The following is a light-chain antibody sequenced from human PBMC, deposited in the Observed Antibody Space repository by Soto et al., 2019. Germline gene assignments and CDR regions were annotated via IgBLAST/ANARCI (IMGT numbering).Light chain of an antibody. J-gene: IGKJ1*01. CDR2: DAS. V-gene: IGKV3-11*01. CDR3: QQYAKAPLT. CDR1: QSVSSY. Sequence: EIVLTQSPATLSLSPGERATLSCGASQSVSSYLAWYQQKPGQAPRLLIYDASNRATGVPARFRGSGSGTDFTLTISSLEPEDFSVYYCQQYAKAPLTFGQGTKVDIK.